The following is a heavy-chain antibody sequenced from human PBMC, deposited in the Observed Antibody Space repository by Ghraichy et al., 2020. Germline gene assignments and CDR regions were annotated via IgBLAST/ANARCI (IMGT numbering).Heavy chain of an antibody. CDR1: GFTVSSNY. D-gene: IGHD3-9*01. V-gene: IGHV3-53*01. CDR3: ARGYYDILTGYYFQH. CDR2: IYSGGST. Sequence: GGSLRLSCAASGFTVSSNYMSWVRQAPGKGLEWVSVIYSGGSTYYADSVKGRFTISRDNSKNTLYLQMNSLRAEDTAVYYCARGYYDILTGYYFQHWGQGTLVTVSS. J-gene: IGHJ1*01.